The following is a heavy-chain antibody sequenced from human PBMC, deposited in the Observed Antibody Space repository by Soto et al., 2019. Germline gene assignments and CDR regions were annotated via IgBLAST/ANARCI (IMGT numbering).Heavy chain of an antibody. CDR3: AGRWGTLSPGYYYYYYLDV. V-gene: IGHV1-8*01. J-gene: IGHJ6*03. D-gene: IGHD3-16*01. CDR1: GYTFTSYD. Sequence: QVQLVQSGAEVKKPGASVKVSCKASGYTFTSYDINWVRQATGQGLEWMGWMNPNSGNTGYAQKFQGRVTMTRNTSISTAYMELSSLRSEDTAVYYCAGRWGTLSPGYYYYYYLDVWGKGPTVTVSS. CDR2: MNPNSGNT.